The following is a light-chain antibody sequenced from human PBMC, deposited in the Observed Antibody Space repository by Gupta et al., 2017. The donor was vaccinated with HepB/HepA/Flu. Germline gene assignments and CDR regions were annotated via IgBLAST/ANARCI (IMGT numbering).Light chain of an antibody. CDR2: ENN. Sequence: QSVLTQPPSVSAPPGQKVTISCSGSSPNIGNNYVSWYQQLPGTAPKLLIYENNKRPSGIPDRFSGSKSGTSATLGITGLQTGDEADYYCGTWDSSLSGVVFGGGTKLTVL. V-gene: IGLV1-51*02. J-gene: IGLJ2*01. CDR1: SPNIGNNY. CDR3: GTWDSSLSGVV.